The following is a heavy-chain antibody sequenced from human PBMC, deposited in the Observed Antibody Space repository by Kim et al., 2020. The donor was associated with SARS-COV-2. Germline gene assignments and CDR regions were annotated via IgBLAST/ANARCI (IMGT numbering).Heavy chain of an antibody. J-gene: IGHJ4*01. D-gene: IGHD6-25*01. CDR2: IYYSGST. CDR1: GCSISSSSYY. V-gene: IGHV4-39*01. CDR3: AGRQRAGLPTIPDYFD. Sequence: SETLSLTCTVSGCSISSSSYYWGWIRQPPGKELEGVGSIYYSGSTYYNPALKSRVTISVDTYNNQFSLMLSSVTAADTAVYYAAGRQRAGLPTIPDYFD.